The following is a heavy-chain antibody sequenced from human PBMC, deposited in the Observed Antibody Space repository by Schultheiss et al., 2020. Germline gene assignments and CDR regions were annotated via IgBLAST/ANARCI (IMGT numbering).Heavy chain of an antibody. CDR3: ARDDSGSLLD. CDR2: IKRDASTQ. V-gene: IGHV3-7*01. CDR1: GFTFSSYY. J-gene: IGHJ4*02. Sequence: WGSLRLSCAASGFTFSSYYMAWVRQAPGGGLEWVANIKRDASTQNYVDSVKGRFTISRDNAKNSLYLQMNNLRAEDTAVYYCARDDSGSLLDWGQGTLVTVSS. D-gene: IGHD4-17*01.